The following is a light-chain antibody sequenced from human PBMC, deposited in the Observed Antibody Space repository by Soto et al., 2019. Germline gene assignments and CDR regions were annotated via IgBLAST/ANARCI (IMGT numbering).Light chain of an antibody. CDR2: EVS. CDR1: SSDVGSYNY. V-gene: IGLV2-14*01. CDR3: SAYTSSSNL. Sequence: QSALTQPASVSGSPGQTITISCTGTSSDVGSYNYVFWYQQHPGKDPKLMIYEVSDRPSGISSRVSGSKSGNTASLTISGLQTEDEDDYYCSAYTSSSNLFGTGTKVTVL. J-gene: IGLJ1*01.